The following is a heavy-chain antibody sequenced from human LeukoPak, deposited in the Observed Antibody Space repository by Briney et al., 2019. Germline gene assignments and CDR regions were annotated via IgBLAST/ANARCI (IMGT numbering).Heavy chain of an antibody. CDR1: GGSITSNSYY. V-gene: IGHV4-39*07. D-gene: IGHD3-22*01. Sequence: SETLSLTCTVSGGSITSNSYYWGWIRQPPGKGLEWIGTISYSGSTYYNPSLQSRVTISVDTSKNQFSLKLNSVTAADTAVYYCARQMYYYDISGYYYYFDYWGQGTLVTVSS. J-gene: IGHJ4*02. CDR3: ARQMYYYDISGYYYYFDY. CDR2: ISYSGST.